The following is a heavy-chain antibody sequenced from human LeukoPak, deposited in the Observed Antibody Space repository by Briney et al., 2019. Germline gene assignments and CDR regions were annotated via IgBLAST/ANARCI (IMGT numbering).Heavy chain of an antibody. Sequence: GGSLRLSCAASGFTFSDYSSNWVRQAPGKGLEWVSSIGSSGDFIYYADSVKGRFTISRDNAKKSLFLEMNSLRAEDTALYFCARETIPLSVPDGSGSYYYYYYMDVWGKGTTVTVSS. CDR3: ARETIPLSVPDGSGSYYYYYYMDV. V-gene: IGHV3-21*01. CDR2: IGSSGDFI. J-gene: IGHJ6*03. D-gene: IGHD3-22*01. CDR1: GFTFSDYS.